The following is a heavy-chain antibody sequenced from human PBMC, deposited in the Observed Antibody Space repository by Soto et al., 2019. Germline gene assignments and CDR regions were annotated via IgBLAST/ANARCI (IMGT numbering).Heavy chain of an antibody. CDR2: TIPMFNTV. CDR1: GGTFRSDA. V-gene: IGHV1-69*01. CDR3: VRDGLYGSRDY. Sequence: QVQLVQSGAEMKKPGSSVKVSCKASGGTFRSDAICWVRQAPGQGLEWMGGTIPMFNTVHYAQKFLGRVTITADESMSRAYMELNSLRFEDTAVYYCVRDGLYGSRDYWGQGTLVTVSS. J-gene: IGHJ4*02. D-gene: IGHD4-17*01.